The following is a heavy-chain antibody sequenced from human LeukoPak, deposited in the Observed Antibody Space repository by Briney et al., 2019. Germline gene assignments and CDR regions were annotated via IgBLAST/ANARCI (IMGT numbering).Heavy chain of an antibody. CDR2: INTGKCNT. V-gene: IGHV1-3*04. J-gene: IGHJ5*02. CDR3: ARGDVVGLGPFDP. CDR1: GYTFTDYA. Sequence: ASVPVSCKASGYTFTDYAMHWVRQAPGARLEWMGWINTGKCNTKYSQKFQGRVTITMDTSASTAYMELSSLRSEDTDFYYCARGDVVGLGPFDPWGQGTLVTVSS. D-gene: IGHD2-15*01.